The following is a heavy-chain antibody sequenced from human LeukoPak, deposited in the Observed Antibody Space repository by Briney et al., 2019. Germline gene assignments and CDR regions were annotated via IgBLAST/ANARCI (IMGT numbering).Heavy chain of an antibody. J-gene: IGHJ4*02. V-gene: IGHV4-30-4*01. CDR3: ARGTREGWFGELADY. Sequence: PSETLSLTCTVSGGSISSGDYYWSWIRQPPGKGLEWIGYIYYSGSTYYNPSLKSRVTISVDTSKNQFSLKLSSVTAADTAVYYCARGTREGWFGELADYWGQGTLVTVSS. CDR2: IYYSGST. CDR1: GGSISSGDYY. D-gene: IGHD3-10*01.